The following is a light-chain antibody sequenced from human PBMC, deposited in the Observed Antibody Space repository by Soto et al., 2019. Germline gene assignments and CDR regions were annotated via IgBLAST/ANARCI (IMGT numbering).Light chain of an antibody. CDR1: QSISSW. J-gene: IGKJ1*01. Sequence: DIQMTQSPSTRSASVGERVTITFRASQSISSWLAWYQQKPGKAPKLLIYDASSLESGVPSRFSGSGSGTEFTLTISSLQPDDFATYYCQQYNSYSPWTFGQGTKVDIK. CDR3: QQYNSYSPWT. V-gene: IGKV1-5*01. CDR2: DAS.